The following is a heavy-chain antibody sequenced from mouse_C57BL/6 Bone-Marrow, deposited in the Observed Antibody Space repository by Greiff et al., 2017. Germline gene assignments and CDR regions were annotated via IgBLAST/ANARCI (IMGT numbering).Heavy chain of an antibody. J-gene: IGHJ4*01. CDR2: IDPETCGT. V-gene: IGHV1-23*01. CDR3: RYYSYLDAMED. CDR1: GYTFTDYE. Sequence: QVQLKESGAELVRPGASVKLSCKASGYTFTDYEMHCVKQTPVHGLEWIGAIDPETCGTAYNQKFKGKATVTVDKSSSTAYMEIHSLTSEDSAVYYSRYYSYLDAMEDWGQGTSVTVSS. D-gene: IGHD2-12*01.